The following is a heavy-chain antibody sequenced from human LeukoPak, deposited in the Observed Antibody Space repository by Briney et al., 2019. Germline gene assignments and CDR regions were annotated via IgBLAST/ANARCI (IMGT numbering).Heavy chain of an antibody. J-gene: IGHJ3*01. D-gene: IGHD1-20*01. V-gene: IGHV3-30*02. CDR3: AKESGIAGASTFDL. CDR2: IPYDGRIK. Sequence: GGSLRLSCAASGFTFSNYGMHWVRQAPGKGLEWVTFIPYDGRIKYYTDSVRGRLTISRDNSKNTLYLQMNSLREEDTAVYYCAKESGIAGASTFDLWGQGTLVTVSS. CDR1: GFTFSNYG.